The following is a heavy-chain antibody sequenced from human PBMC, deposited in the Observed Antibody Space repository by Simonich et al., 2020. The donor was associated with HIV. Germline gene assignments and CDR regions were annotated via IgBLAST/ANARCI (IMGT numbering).Heavy chain of an antibody. CDR3: ARLTAGGLGEYFQH. V-gene: IGHV4-34*01. Sequence: QVQLQQWGAGLLNPSETLSLTCAVYGGSFSGYYWSWIRQPPGKGLEWIGEINHSGSTNYNPSLQSRVTISVDTSKNQFSLKLSSVTAADTAVYYCARLTAGGLGEYFQHWGQGTLVTVSS. D-gene: IGHD6-13*01. CDR2: INHSGST. J-gene: IGHJ1*01. CDR1: GGSFSGYY.